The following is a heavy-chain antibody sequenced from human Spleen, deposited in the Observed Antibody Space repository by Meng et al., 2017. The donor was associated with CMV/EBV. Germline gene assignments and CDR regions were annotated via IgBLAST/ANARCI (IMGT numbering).Heavy chain of an antibody. V-gene: IGHV4-61*01. J-gene: IGHJ4*02. CDR2: IYYSGST. CDR3: ARDIGGWNYGRAFDY. CDR1: GGSVSSGNYY. D-gene: IGHD1-7*01. Sequence: SETLSLTCTVSGGSVSSGNYYWSWIRQPPGKGLEWIRYIYYSGSTNYNPSLKSRVTISVDTSKNQFSLKLSSVTAADTAIYYCARDIGGWNYGRAFDYWGQGTLVTVSS.